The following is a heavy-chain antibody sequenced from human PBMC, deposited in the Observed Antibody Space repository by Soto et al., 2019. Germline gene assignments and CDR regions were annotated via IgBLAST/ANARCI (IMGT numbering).Heavy chain of an antibody. D-gene: IGHD5-12*01. V-gene: IGHV1-58*02. CDR1: GFTFTSSA. J-gene: IGHJ6*03. CDR2: IVVGSGNT. Sequence: SVKVSCKASGFTFTSSAMQWVRQARGQRLEWIGWIVVGSGNTNYAQKFQERVTITRDMSTSTAYMELSSLRSEDTAVYYCANGEYSGYLYYYYYYMDVWGKGTTVTAP. CDR3: ANGEYSGYLYYYYYYMDV.